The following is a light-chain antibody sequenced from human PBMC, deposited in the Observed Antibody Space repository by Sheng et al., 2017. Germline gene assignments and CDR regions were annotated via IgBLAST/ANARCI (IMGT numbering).Light chain of an antibody. Sequence: DILMTQSPSSVSASVGDRVTITCRASQGIRSWLAWYQQKPGKAPQLLIYAASSLQSGVPSRFSGSGSGTDFSLTISSLQPEDFATYYCQQANSLPLTFGGGPKVEIK. CDR3: QQANSLPLT. CDR1: QGIRSW. J-gene: IGKJ4*01. V-gene: IGKV1-12*01. CDR2: AAS.